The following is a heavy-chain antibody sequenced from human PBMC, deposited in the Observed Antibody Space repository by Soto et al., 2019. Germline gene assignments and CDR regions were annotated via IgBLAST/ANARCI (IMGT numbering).Heavy chain of an antibody. CDR2: INAGNGNT. CDR1: GYTFTSYA. CDR3: ARDGAHNWNPSGFDY. V-gene: IGHV1-3*05. D-gene: IGHD1-20*01. J-gene: IGHJ4*02. Sequence: QVQLVQSGAEEKKPGASVKVSRKASGYTFTSYAMHWVRQAPGQRLEWMGWINAGNGNTKYSQKFQGRVTITRDTSASTAYMELSSLRSEDTAVYYCARDGAHNWNPSGFDYWGQGTLVTVSS.